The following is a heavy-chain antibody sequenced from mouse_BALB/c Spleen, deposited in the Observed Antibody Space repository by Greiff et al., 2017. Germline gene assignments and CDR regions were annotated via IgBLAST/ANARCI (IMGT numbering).Heavy chain of an antibody. CDR1: GFTFSSYA. Sequence: EVKLMESGGGLVKPGGSLKLSCAASGFTFSSYAMSWVRQTPEKRLEWVATISSGGSYTYYPDSVKGRFTISRDNAKNTLYLQMSSLRSEDTAMYYCARQDYYGSSFDYWGQGTTLTVSS. CDR3: ARQDYYGSSFDY. D-gene: IGHD1-1*01. J-gene: IGHJ2*01. V-gene: IGHV5-9-3*01. CDR2: ISSGGSYT.